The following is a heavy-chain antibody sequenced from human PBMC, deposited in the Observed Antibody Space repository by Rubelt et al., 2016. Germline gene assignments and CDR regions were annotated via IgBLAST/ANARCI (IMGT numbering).Heavy chain of an antibody. CDR2: IVPILHVT. CDR1: GGTFSSYV. Sequence: KPGYSVKVSCKASGGTFSSYVINWVRQAPGQGLEWMGRIVPILHVTNYAQKFRGRVTFTADKSTSTAYMELTSLRSEDTAVYYCARPPDVYGVDVWGQGTTVTVSS. CDR3: ARPPDVYGVDV. V-gene: IGHV1-69*04. J-gene: IGHJ6*02.